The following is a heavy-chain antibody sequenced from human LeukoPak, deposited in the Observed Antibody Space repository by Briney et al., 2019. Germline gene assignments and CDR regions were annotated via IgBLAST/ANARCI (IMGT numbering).Heavy chain of an antibody. V-gene: IGHV3-23*01. CDR1: GFTFSSST. D-gene: IGHD2-15*01. CDR2: ISNNGGYT. CDR3: AKQLGYCSDGSCYFPY. J-gene: IGHJ4*02. Sequence: GGSLRLSCAASGFTFSSSTMSWVRQAPGKGLEWVSAISNNGGYTYYADSVQGRSTISRDNSKSTLCLQMNSLRAEDTAVYYCAKQLGYCSDGSCYFPYWGQGTLVTVSS.